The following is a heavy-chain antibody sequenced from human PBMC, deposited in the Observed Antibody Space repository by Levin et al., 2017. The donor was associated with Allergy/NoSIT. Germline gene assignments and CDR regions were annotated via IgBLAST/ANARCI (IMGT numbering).Heavy chain of an antibody. CDR1: GYSISSGFY. J-gene: IGHJ3*02. CDR2: IFHSGNT. Sequence: SETLSLTFTVSGYSISSGFYWGWIRQPPGKGLEWIGNIFHSGNTYYNPSLKSRVTISVDTSKNQSSLKVSSVTAADTAVYYWARSRWGPDAFDIWGQGTLVTVSS. V-gene: IGHV4-38-2*02. CDR3: ARSRWGPDAFDI. D-gene: IGHD7-27*01.